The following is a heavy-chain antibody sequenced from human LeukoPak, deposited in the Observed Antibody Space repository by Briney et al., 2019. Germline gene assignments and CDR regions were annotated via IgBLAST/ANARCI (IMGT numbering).Heavy chain of an antibody. V-gene: IGHV3-48*03. CDR2: ISSSGSTI. J-gene: IGHJ6*02. D-gene: IGHD4-23*01. Sequence: GGSLRLSCAASGFTFTSYDMNWVRLAPGKGLEWVSYISSSGSTIKYADSVKGRFTISRDNAKNSLYLQMNSLRAEDTAIYYCARVPGGYVMDVWGQGTTVTVSS. CDR1: GFTFTSYD. CDR3: ARVPGGYVMDV.